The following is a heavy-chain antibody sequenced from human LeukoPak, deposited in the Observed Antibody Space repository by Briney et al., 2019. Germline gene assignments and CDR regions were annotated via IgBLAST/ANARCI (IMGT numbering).Heavy chain of an antibody. CDR3: AKAPLYSSSSDYYGMDV. V-gene: IGHV3-53*01. CDR1: GFTVSGVY. D-gene: IGHD6-6*01. Sequence: TGGSLRLSCVASGFTVSGVYMSWVRQAPGQGLDWVSVIYSDDSTYYADSVKGRFTISRDNSKNTLYLQMNSLRAEDTAVYYCAKAPLYSSSSDYYGMDVWGQGTTVTVSS. J-gene: IGHJ6*02. CDR2: IYSDDST.